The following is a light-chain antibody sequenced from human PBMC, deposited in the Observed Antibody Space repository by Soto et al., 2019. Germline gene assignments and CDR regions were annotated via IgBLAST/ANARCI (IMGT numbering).Light chain of an antibody. CDR2: DIF. J-gene: IGKJ4*01. V-gene: IGKV3D-15*01. CDR3: QQYNSWPLT. Sequence: EIVLTQSPATLSAFPGDRVTLSCRASQALNTRLAWYQHKPGQAPRLLIYDIFTRATGVPTRISGSGSGTEFTLTISSLQSEDFAVYYCQQYNSWPLTFGGGTKVEIK. CDR1: QALNTR.